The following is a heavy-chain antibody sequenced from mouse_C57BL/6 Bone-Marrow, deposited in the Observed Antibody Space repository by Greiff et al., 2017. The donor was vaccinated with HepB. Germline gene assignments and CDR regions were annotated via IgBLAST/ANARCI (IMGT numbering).Heavy chain of an antibody. V-gene: IGHV5-17*01. CDR1: GFTFSDYG. D-gene: IGHD1-3*01. Sequence: DVKLQESGGGLVKPGGSLKLSCAASGFTFSDYGMHWVRQAPEKGLEWVAYISSGSSTIYYADTVKGRFTISRDNAKNTLFLQMTSLRSEDTAMYYCARPKWYDMYYWGQGTPVTASS. CDR3: ARPKWYDMYY. CDR2: ISSGSSTI. J-gene: IGHJ4*01.